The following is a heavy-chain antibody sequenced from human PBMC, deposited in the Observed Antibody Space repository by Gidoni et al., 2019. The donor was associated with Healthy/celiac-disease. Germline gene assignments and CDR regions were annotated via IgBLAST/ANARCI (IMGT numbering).Heavy chain of an antibody. V-gene: IGHV3-30*18. CDR3: AQDAPHYYDSSGYPGGLDY. J-gene: IGHJ4*02. Sequence: QVQRGESGGGVVQPGRSLRRSCADAGVNFSSDGMPWVRQAPGKGLEWVAVISYDGSNKYYADSVKGRFTISRDHSKTTLYLQMNSLRAEDTAVYYCAQDAPHYYDSSGYPGGLDYWGQGTLVTVSS. CDR2: ISYDGSNK. CDR1: GVNFSSDG. D-gene: IGHD3-22*01.